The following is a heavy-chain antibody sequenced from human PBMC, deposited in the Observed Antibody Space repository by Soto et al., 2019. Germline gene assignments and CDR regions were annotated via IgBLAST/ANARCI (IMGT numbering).Heavy chain of an antibody. D-gene: IGHD2-2*03. CDR3: ARGLGYCTSASCYSFNXFDP. Sequence: ASVKVSCKASGYTFTAYYMHWVRQAPGQGLQWMGIINPNSGVTSYAQKFQGRVTMTRDTSTSTVYMELSSLRSEDTAVYYCARGLGYCTSASCYSFNXFDPWGQGTLVTAPQ. CDR2: INPNSGVT. J-gene: IGHJ5*02. V-gene: IGHV1-46*01. CDR1: GYTFTAYY.